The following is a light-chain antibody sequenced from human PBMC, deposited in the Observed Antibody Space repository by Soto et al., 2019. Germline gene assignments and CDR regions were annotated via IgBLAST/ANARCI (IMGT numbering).Light chain of an antibody. J-gene: IGKJ4*01. CDR2: GAS. V-gene: IGKV3-20*01. Sequence: EIVLTQSPGTLSVSPGERGTLSCRASQTIYGRSLAWYQQKPGQAPRLLIYGASNRLTGIPDRFSGSGSGIDFTLTITRLEPEDFTVYYCHDYGSSQTFGGGTKVEI. CDR3: HDYGSSQT. CDR1: QTIYGRS.